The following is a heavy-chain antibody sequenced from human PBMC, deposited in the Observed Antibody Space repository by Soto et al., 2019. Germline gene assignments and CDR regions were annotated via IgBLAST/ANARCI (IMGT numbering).Heavy chain of an antibody. CDR2: ISGSSDST. Sequence: GGSLRLSCAASGFTLSSYAMSWVRQAPGKGLEWVSAISGSSDSTYYADTVKGRFTISRDNSKNTLYLQMNSLRAEDTAVYFCAKHLLYCSSTSCYFDPWGQGTLVTVSS. CDR1: GFTLSSYA. D-gene: IGHD2-2*01. CDR3: AKHLLYCSSTSCYFDP. J-gene: IGHJ5*02. V-gene: IGHV3-23*01.